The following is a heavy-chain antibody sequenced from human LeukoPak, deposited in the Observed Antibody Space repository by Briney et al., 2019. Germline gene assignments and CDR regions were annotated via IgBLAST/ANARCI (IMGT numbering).Heavy chain of an antibody. CDR1: GFTFSSYA. CDR3: ARDGYSSSSGEYYYYYMDV. Sequence: PGGSLRLSCAASGFTFSSYAMSWVRQAPGKGLEWVSAISGSGGSTYYADSVKGRFTISRDNAKNSLYLQMNSLRAEDTAVYYCARDGYSSSSGEYYYYYMDVWGKGTTVTVSS. D-gene: IGHD6-6*01. V-gene: IGHV3-23*01. CDR2: ISGSGGST. J-gene: IGHJ6*03.